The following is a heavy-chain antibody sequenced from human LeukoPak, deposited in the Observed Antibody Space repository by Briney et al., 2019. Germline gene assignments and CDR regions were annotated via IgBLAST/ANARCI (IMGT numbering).Heavy chain of an antibody. V-gene: IGHV3-30*18. CDR3: AKIRAHQLLATWGYYYYMDV. D-gene: IGHD2-2*01. J-gene: IGHJ6*03. Sequence: PGGSLRLSCAASGFTFSSYGMHWVRRAPGKGLEWVAGISYDGSNKYYADSVKGRFTISRDNSKNTLYLQMNSLRAEDTAVYYCAKIRAHQLLATWGYYYYMDVWRKGTTVTVSS. CDR1: GFTFSSYG. CDR2: ISYDGSNK.